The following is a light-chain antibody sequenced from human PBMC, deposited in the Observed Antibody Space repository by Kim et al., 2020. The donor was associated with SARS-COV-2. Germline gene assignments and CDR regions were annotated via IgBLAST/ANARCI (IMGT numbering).Light chain of an antibody. CDR1: QFISSW. CDR3: QQYESLSYT. Sequence: DIQMTQSPSTLSASVGDRVIITCRASQFISSWLAWYQQKPGEAPKLLIYDAATLQSGVPSRFSGSGVGTEFTLTISSLHPEDFATYFCQQYESLSYTFGQGTKLEI. V-gene: IGKV1-5*01. J-gene: IGKJ2*01. CDR2: DAA.